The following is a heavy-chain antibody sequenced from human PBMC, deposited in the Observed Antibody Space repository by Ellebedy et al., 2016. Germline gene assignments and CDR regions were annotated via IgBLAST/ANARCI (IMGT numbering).Heavy chain of an antibody. V-gene: IGHV3-48*02. CDR2: IDSLSGTI. Sequence: GGSLRLSCAASGFTFSDYDMDWVRLAPGKGLEWISYIDSLSGTIYYADSVKGRFTISRDNAKNSLFLQMNSLRDEDTALYYCARDSGLGEWYFDLWGRGTLVTVSS. CDR1: GFTFSDYD. D-gene: IGHD3-10*01. J-gene: IGHJ2*01. CDR3: ARDSGLGEWYFDL.